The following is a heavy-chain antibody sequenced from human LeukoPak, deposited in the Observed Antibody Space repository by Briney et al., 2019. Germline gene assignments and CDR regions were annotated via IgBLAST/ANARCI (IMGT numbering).Heavy chain of an antibody. V-gene: IGHV3-23*01. Sequence: PGGSLRLSCAASGFTFSSYAMSWVRQAPGKGLEWVSAISGSGGSTYYADSVKGRFTISRDNSKNTLYLQMNSLRAEDTAVYYCAKVSHGYCSSTSCQRDYAFDIWGRGTMVTVSS. CDR2: ISGSGGST. CDR1: GFTFSSYA. CDR3: AKVSHGYCSSTSCQRDYAFDI. J-gene: IGHJ3*02. D-gene: IGHD2-2*01.